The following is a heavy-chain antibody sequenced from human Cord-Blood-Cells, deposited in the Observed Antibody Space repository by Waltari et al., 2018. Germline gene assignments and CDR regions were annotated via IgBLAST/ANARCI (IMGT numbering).Heavy chain of an antibody. D-gene: IGHD7-27*01. J-gene: IGHJ4*02. CDR2: ISGSGGST. Sequence: EVQLLESGGGLVQPGGSLRLSCAASGFTSSTYTMSWVRQAPGKGLEWVSAISGSGGSTYYADSVKGRFTISRDNSKNTLYLQMNSLRAEDTAVYYCAKDLTGEMGSPYWGQGTLVTVSS. V-gene: IGHV3-23*01. CDR3: AKDLTGEMGSPY. CDR1: GFTSSTYT.